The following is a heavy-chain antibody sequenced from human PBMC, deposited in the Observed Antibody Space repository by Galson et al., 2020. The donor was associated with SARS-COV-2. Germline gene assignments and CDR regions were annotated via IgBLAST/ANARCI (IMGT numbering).Heavy chain of an antibody. CDR1: GYTLTELS. CDR3: ATHGYSSGLGRN. V-gene: IGHV1-24*01. J-gene: IGHJ4*02. CDR2: FDPEDGET. D-gene: IGHD6-19*01. Sequence: ASVKVSCKVSGYTLTELSMHWVRQAPGKGLEWMGGFDPEDGETIYAQKFQGRVTMTEDTSTDTAYMELSSLRSEDTAVYYCATHGYSSGLGRNWGQGTLVTVSS.